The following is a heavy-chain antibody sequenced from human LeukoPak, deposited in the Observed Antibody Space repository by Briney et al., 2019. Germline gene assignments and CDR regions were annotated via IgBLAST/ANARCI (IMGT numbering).Heavy chain of an antibody. CDR2: IHSDGSST. V-gene: IGHV3-74*01. CDR3: ARDQAYCSSTSCYRYFDY. Sequence: PGGSLRLSCAASGFTFSSYWMHWVRHAPGKGRVWVSRIHSDGSSTNDADSVKGRFTISRDNAKNTLYLQMNSLRAEDTAVYYCARDQAYCSSTSCYRYFDYWGQGTLVTVSS. D-gene: IGHD2-2*01. CDR1: GFTFSSYW. J-gene: IGHJ4*02.